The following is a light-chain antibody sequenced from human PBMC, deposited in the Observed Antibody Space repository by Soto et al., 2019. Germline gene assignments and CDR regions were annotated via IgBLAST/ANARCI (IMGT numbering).Light chain of an antibody. CDR2: GAS. Sequence: EIVLTQSPGTLSLSPGERATLSCRAGQSVSSSYLAWYQQKPGQAPRLLIYGASSRASGIPDRFSGSGSGTDFTLTISSLEPEDFEVYYCQQYGSSPTFGGGTKVEIK. J-gene: IGKJ4*01. V-gene: IGKV3-20*01. CDR1: QSVSSSY. CDR3: QQYGSSPT.